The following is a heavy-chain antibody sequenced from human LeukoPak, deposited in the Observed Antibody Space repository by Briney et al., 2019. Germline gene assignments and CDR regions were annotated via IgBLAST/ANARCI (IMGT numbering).Heavy chain of an antibody. CDR1: GFTFSSYS. CDR3: ARGGRGYCSGGSCYAVY. Sequence: GGSLRLSCAASGFTFSSYSMNWVRQAPGKGLEWVSSISSSSSYIYYADSVKGRFTISRDNAKNSLYLQMNSLRAEDTAVYYCARGGRGYCSGGSCYAVYWGQGTLVTVSS. CDR2: ISSSSSYI. V-gene: IGHV3-21*01. J-gene: IGHJ4*02. D-gene: IGHD2-15*01.